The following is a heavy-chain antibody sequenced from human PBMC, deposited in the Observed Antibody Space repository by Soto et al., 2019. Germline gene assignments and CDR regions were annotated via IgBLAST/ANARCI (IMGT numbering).Heavy chain of an antibody. D-gene: IGHD6-13*01. CDR3: ARDAPGAAPY. CDR2: INYRGTT. J-gene: IGHJ4*02. Sequence: QVQLQESGPGLVKPSQTLSLTCTVSGGSINNGDYYWNWIRQPPEKGLEWMGYINYRGTTFYSPSLKSRIIISVDTSKNQFSPKLSSVTAADTAVYYCARDAPGAAPYWGQGTLVTVSS. CDR1: GGSINNGDYY. V-gene: IGHV4-31*03.